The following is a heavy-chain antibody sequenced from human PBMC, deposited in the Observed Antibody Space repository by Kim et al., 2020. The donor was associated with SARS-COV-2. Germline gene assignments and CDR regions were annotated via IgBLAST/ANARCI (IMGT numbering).Heavy chain of an antibody. CDR2: INHSGST. Sequence: SETLSLTCAVYGGSFSGYYWSWIRQPPGKGLEWIGEINHSGSTNYNPSLKSRVTISVDTSKNQFSLKLSSVTAADTAVYYCARDLRRITIFGVVDKTLD. D-gene: IGHD3-3*01. CDR1: GGSFSGYY. V-gene: IGHV4-34*01. J-gene: IGHJ4*01. CDR3: ARDLRRITIFGVVDKTLD.